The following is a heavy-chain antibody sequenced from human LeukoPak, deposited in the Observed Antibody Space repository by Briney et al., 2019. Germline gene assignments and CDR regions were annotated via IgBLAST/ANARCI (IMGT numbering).Heavy chain of an antibody. D-gene: IGHD2-21*01. CDR1: GLTVSDNY. CDR2: ISSGGSP. V-gene: IGHV3-66*01. CDR3: AGGLGDNDN. J-gene: IGHJ4*02. Sequence: PGGSLRLSCAASGLTVSDNYMTWVRQAPGKGLEWVSVISSGGSPYYADSVKDRFTISRDNSKNTLHLQMNSLRAEDTAVYYCAGGLGDNDNWGQATLVTVSS.